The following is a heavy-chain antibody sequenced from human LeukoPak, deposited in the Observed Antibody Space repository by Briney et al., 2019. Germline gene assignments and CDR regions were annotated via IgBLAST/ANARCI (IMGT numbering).Heavy chain of an antibody. CDR2: IIPIFGTA. CDR3: ALAVAGTGYYYYYYMDV. Sequence: SVNVSCKASGGTFSSYAISWVRQAPGQGLEWMGGIIPIFGTANYAQKFQGRVTITADKSTSTAYMELSSLRSEDTAVYYCALAVAGTGYYYYYYMDVWGKGTTVTVSS. CDR1: GGTFSSYA. D-gene: IGHD6-19*01. J-gene: IGHJ6*03. V-gene: IGHV1-69*06.